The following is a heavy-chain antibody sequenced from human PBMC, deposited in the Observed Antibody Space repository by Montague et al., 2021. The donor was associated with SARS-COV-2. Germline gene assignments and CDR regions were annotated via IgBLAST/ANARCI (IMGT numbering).Heavy chain of an antibody. CDR2: INHRGST. D-gene: IGHD3-3*01. Sequence: SETLSLTCAVYGGSFSAHSWSWIRQSPGKGLEWIGEINHRGSTTYMSSLKSRVTMSVDTSKNQFSLKMRSVTAADTAIYYCARGGLAGGNYDIWSFSYTSPLDYWGQGTQVTVSS. CDR3: ARGGLAGGNYDIWSFSYTSPLDY. V-gene: IGHV4-34*01. J-gene: IGHJ4*02. CDR1: GGSFSAHS.